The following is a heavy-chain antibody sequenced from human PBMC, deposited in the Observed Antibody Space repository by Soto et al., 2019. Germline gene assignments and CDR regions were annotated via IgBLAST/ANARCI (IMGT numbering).Heavy chain of an antibody. Sequence: EVQLLESGGGLVQPGGSLRLSCAASGFTFSNYAMSWVRQAPGEGLEWVSTISGSDGSTYYADSVKGRFTISRDIYKNTLYLQMNSLRAEDTAIYYCAKERSSGYYFFDYWGQGTLVTVSS. CDR3: AKERSSGYYFFDY. D-gene: IGHD5-12*01. J-gene: IGHJ4*02. CDR1: GFTFSNYA. CDR2: ISGSDGST. V-gene: IGHV3-23*01.